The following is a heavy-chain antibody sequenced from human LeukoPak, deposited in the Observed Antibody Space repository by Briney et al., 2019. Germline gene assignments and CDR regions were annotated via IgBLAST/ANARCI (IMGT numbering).Heavy chain of an antibody. J-gene: IGHJ4*02. Sequence: SETLSLTCTVSGDSINSSSYYWGWLRQPPGKELEWIGSIFYDESTYYNPSLKSRLTIFADTSKNLFSLKMTSVTAADTAVYYCVRDYSNFVQGDWGQGTLVTVSS. CDR3: VRDYSNFVQGD. CDR2: IFYDEST. D-gene: IGHD4-11*01. CDR1: GDSINSSSYY. V-gene: IGHV4-39*02.